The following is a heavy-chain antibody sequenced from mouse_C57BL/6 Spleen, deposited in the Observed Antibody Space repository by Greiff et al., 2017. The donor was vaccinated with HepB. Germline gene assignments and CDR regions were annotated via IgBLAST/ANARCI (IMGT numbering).Heavy chain of an antibody. J-gene: IGHJ3*01. V-gene: IGHV1-69*01. D-gene: IGHD3-1*01. Sequence: VQLQQPGAELVMPGASVKLSCKASGYTFTSYWMHWVKQRPGQGLEWIGEIDPSDSYTNYNQKFKGKSTLTVDKSSSTAYMQLSSLTSEDSAVYYCARAGLAPFAYWGQGTLVTVSA. CDR3: ARAGLAPFAY. CDR1: GYTFTSYW. CDR2: IDPSDSYT.